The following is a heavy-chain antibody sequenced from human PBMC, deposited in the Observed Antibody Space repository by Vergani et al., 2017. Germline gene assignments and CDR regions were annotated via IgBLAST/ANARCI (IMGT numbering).Heavy chain of an antibody. J-gene: IGHJ5*02. Sequence: QVQLQESGPGLVKPSQTLSLTCTVSGDSISSGGYYWSWIRQHPGKGLEWIGYIYYSGSTYYNPSLKSRITISIDTSKNQFSLKLSSVTAADTAIYYCARLMTTVTTIWFDPWGQGTLVTVSS. D-gene: IGHD4-17*01. CDR1: GDSISSGGYY. V-gene: IGHV4-31*03. CDR3: ARLMTTVTTIWFDP. CDR2: IYYSGST.